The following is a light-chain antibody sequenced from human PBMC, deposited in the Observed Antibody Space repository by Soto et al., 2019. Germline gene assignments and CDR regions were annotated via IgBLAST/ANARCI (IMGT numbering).Light chain of an antibody. CDR3: SSYTTTNTLVV. Sequence: QSALTQPASVSGSPGQSITISCTGSSSDVGDYNYVSWYQHHPGKAPKLMIYDVTNRPSGVSTRFSGSKSGNTASLTISGLQAEDEADYYCSSYTTTNTLVVFGGGTKVTVL. CDR2: DVT. V-gene: IGLV2-14*03. J-gene: IGLJ2*01. CDR1: SSDVGDYNY.